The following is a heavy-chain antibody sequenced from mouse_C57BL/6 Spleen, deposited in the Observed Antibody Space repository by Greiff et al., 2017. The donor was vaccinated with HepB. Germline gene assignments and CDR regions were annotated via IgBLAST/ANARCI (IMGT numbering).Heavy chain of an antibody. V-gene: IGHV1-81*01. CDR2: IYPRSGNT. CDR3: ARLEDYGSSPYFDY. J-gene: IGHJ2*01. CDR1: GYTFTSYG. D-gene: IGHD1-1*01. Sequence: QVQLQQSGAELARPGASVKLSCKASGYTFTSYGISWVKQRTGQGLEWIGEIYPRSGNTYYNEKFKGKATLTADKSSSTAYMELRSLTSEDSAVYFCARLEDYGSSPYFDYWGQGTTLTVSS.